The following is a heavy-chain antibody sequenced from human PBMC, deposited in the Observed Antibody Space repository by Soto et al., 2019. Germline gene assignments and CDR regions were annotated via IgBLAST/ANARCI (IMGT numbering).Heavy chain of an antibody. Sequence: EVQLVESGGGLIQRGGSLRLSCTTSGFTFSDHYMDWVRQAPGRGLEWVARSRNKANSYTTKYAASVKGRFSISRDDSKNSVYLQMNSLKSEDTAVYYCSRGRPAAGRNWIDPWGQGTLVTVSS. CDR1: GFTFSDHY. D-gene: IGHD6-13*01. CDR3: SRGRPAAGRNWIDP. V-gene: IGHV3-72*01. J-gene: IGHJ5*02. CDR2: SRNKANSYTT.